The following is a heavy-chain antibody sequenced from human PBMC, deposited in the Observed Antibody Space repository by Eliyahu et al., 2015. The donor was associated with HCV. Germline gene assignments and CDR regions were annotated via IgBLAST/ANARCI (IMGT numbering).Heavy chain of an antibody. V-gene: IGHV3-23*01. CDR3: AKADQTGLPAAFAWYFDL. J-gene: IGHJ2*01. CDR2: ISGSGGST. D-gene: IGHD2-2*01. CDR1: GFTFSSYA. Sequence: EVQLLESGGGLVQPGGSLRLSCAASGFTFSSYAMSWVRQAPGKGLEWVSAISGSGGSTYYADSVKGRFTISRDNSKNTLYLQMNSLRAEDTAVYYCAKADQTGLPAAFAWYFDLWGRGTLVTVSS.